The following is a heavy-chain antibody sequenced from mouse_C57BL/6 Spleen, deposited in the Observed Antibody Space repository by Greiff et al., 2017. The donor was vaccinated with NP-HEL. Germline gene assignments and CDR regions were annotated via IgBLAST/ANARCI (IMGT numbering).Heavy chain of an antibody. Sequence: VQLQQSGAELVKPGASVKISCKASGYAFSSYWMNWVKQRPGKGLEWIGQIYPGDGDTNYNGKFKGKATLTADKSSSTAYMQLSSLTSEDSAVYFCARAHFTTVVPYWYFDVWGTGTTVTVSS. J-gene: IGHJ1*03. V-gene: IGHV1-80*01. D-gene: IGHD1-1*01. CDR2: IYPGDGDT. CDR1: GYAFSSYW. CDR3: ARAHFTTVVPYWYFDV.